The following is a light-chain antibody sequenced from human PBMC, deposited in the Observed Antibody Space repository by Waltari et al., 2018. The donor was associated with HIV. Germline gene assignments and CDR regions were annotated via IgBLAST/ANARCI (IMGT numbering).Light chain of an antibody. CDR3: QQYHNWPLT. CDR2: GAS. V-gene: IGKV3-15*01. Sequence: ELVMTQSPATLSASPGEGATLSCRASQSVSSNLAWYQQKPGQAPRLLIHGASTRAPGFPARFSASWSGTEFTLTISSLQSEDFAVYYCQQYHNWPLTFGGGTKVEIK. J-gene: IGKJ4*01. CDR1: QSVSSN.